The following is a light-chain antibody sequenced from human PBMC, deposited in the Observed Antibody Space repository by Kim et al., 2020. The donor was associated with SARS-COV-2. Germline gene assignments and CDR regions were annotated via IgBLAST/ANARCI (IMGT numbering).Light chain of an antibody. J-gene: IGKJ1*01. CDR1: EGVGGE. Sequence: SAGERVSLSCRAREGVGGELAWEQEKPGQAGRLLRYGASTRATGVPDRWSGRGSGTEFILTISSLQSEDFALYYCQNYNDWPPWTFGQGTKVDIK. V-gene: IGKV3-15*01. CDR3: QNYNDWPPWT. CDR2: GAS.